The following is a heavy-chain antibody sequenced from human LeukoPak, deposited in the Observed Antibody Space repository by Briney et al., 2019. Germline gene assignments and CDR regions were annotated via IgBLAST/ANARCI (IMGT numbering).Heavy chain of an antibody. CDR1: GFTFSSYS. V-gene: IGHV3-21*01. CDR3: ARDRSVAGSRAFDI. CDR2: ISSSSSYI. J-gene: IGHJ3*02. D-gene: IGHD6-19*01. Sequence: GGSLRLSCAASGFTFSSYSMNWVRQAPGKGLEWVSSISSSSSYIYYADSVKGRFTISRDNAKSSLYLQMNSLRAEDTAVYYCARDRSVAGSRAFDIWGQGTMVTVSS.